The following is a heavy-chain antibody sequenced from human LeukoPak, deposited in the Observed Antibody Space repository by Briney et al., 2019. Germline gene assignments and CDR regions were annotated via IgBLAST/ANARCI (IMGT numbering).Heavy chain of an antibody. J-gene: IGHJ6*03. D-gene: IGHD5-12*01. V-gene: IGHV3-23*01. CDR1: GFPFSSYG. Sequence: PGGSLRLSRAASGFPFSSYGMSWVRQAPGKGLEWVSAISGSGGSTYYADSVKGRFTISRDNSKNTLYLQMKSLRAEDTAVYYCAKGGGYEAQYYYYYLDVWGKGTTVTVSS. CDR3: AKGGGYEAQYYYYYLDV. CDR2: ISGSGGST.